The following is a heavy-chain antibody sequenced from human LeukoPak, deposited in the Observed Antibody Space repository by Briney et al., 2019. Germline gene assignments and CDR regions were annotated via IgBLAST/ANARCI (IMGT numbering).Heavy chain of an antibody. CDR2: ISGSGSST. V-gene: IGHV3-23*01. D-gene: IGHD3-22*01. CDR3: AKDLPYYYDSSGSGDAFDI. J-gene: IGHJ3*02. Sequence: GGSLRLSCAASGFIFSNYGMKWVRQAPGKGLDWVSSISGSGSSTYYAESVKGRVTISRDNSQNTLYLQMNSLRAEDTAIYYCAKDLPYYYDSSGSGDAFDIWGRGTMVTVST. CDR1: GFIFSNYG.